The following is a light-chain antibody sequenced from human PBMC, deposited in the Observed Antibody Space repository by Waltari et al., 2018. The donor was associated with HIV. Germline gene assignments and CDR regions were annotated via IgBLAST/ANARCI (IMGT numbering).Light chain of an antibody. CDR3: QQYNNWPPWT. Sequence: EIVMTQSPATLSVSPGERATLSCRASQSVSSTLAWYQKKPGQGPRLLIYGASTRATGIPARFSGSGSGTEFTLTISSLQSEDFAVYYCQQYNNWPPWTFGQGTKVEIK. CDR2: GAS. CDR1: QSVSST. V-gene: IGKV3-15*01. J-gene: IGKJ1*01.